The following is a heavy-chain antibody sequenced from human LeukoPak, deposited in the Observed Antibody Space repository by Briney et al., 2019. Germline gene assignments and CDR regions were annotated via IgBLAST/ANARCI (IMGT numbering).Heavy chain of an antibody. CDR2: IYYSGST. CDR3: AGGETGRYGDYGGGMDV. J-gene: IGHJ6*02. Sequence: SETLSLTCTVSGGSISSSSYYWGWIRQPPGKGLEWIGSIYYSGSTYYNPSLKSRVTISVDTSKNQFSLKLSSVTAADTAVYYGAGGETGRYGDYGGGMDVWGQGTTVTVSS. CDR1: GGSISSSSYY. V-gene: IGHV4-39*07. D-gene: IGHD4-17*01.